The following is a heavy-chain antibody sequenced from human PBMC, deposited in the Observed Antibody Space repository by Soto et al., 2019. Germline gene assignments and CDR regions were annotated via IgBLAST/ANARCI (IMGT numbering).Heavy chain of an antibody. Sequence: QVQLQESGPGLVKPSQTLSLTCTVSGGSISSGGYYWSWIRQHPGKGLEWIRYIYYSGSTYYNPSLKSRVTISVDTSKNQFSLKLSSVTAADTAVYYCAREVRGSGSYPDYWGQGTLVTVSS. D-gene: IGHD3-10*01. V-gene: IGHV4-31*03. CDR1: GGSISSGGYY. CDR2: IYYSGST. CDR3: AREVRGSGSYPDY. J-gene: IGHJ4*02.